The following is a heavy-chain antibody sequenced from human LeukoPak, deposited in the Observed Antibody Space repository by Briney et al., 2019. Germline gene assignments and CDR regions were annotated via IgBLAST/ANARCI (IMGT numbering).Heavy chain of an antibody. CDR3: ARDTQGPIAAAGSDY. CDR2: ISTTSAYI. D-gene: IGHD6-13*01. Sequence: GGSLRLSCAASGFTFSNYDMNWVRQAPGKGLEWVSSISTTSAYIYYAGSVRGRFTISRDNSKNSLYLQMDSLRVEDTAVYYCARDTQGPIAAAGSDYWGQGTLVTVSS. J-gene: IGHJ4*02. V-gene: IGHV3-21*01. CDR1: GFTFSNYD.